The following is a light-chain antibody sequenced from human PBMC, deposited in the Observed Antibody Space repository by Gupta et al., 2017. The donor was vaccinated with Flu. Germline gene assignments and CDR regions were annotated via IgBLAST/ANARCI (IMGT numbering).Light chain of an antibody. CDR2: DNN. Sequence: QSVLTQPPFVSGAPRQRVTITCTGSSSNIGAGLEVNWYQQLTGTAPKLVVYDNNDRPSGVPDRFSGSRSGNSASLAINGLEAADEADYYCQSYDSSLSGWVFGGGTKLTVL. V-gene: IGLV1-40*01. J-gene: IGLJ3*02. CDR1: SSNIGAGLE. CDR3: QSYDSSLSGWV.